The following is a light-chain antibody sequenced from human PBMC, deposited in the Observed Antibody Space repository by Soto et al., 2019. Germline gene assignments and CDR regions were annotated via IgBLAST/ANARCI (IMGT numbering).Light chain of an antibody. V-gene: IGKV3-20*01. Sequence: EIVLTQSPGTLSLSPGERATLSCRASQSISSSYLAWYQQKPGQAPRLLIYGASSRATGITDRFSGSGSGTDFTLTISRLEPEDFAVYYCQQCGNSPRTFGQGTKVDIK. CDR2: GAS. CDR3: QQCGNSPRT. J-gene: IGKJ1*01. CDR1: QSISSSY.